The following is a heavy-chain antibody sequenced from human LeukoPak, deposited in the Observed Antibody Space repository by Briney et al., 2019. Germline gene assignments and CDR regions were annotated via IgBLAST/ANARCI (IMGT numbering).Heavy chain of an antibody. CDR3: ARALRGAAAGNYYFDS. Sequence: SETLSLTCAVYGGSFSGYYWSWIRQPPGKGLEWIGEINHSGSTNYNPSLKSRVTISVDTSKNQFSLKLSSVTAADTAVYYCARALRGAAAGNYYFDSWGQGTLVTVFS. D-gene: IGHD6-13*01. V-gene: IGHV4-34*01. J-gene: IGHJ4*02. CDR1: GGSFSGYY. CDR2: INHSGST.